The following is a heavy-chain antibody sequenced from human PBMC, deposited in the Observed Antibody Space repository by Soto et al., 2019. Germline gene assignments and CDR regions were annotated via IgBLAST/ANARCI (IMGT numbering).Heavy chain of an antibody. CDR1: GYTFSSFD. CDR3: AHRTGFDY. J-gene: IGHJ4*02. Sequence: EVQLWESGGGLVQPGGSLRLSCAVSGYTFSSFDMSWVSQAPGKGLEWVSTISGSGGGTNYADSVKGRFTISRDISTYTVYLQMNSLRAEDTAVYYCAHRTGFDYWGQGALVTVSS. CDR2: ISGSGGGT. V-gene: IGHV3-23*01.